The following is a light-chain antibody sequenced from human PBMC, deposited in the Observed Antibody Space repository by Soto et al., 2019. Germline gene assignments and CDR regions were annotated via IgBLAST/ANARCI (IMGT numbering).Light chain of an antibody. CDR3: QQFGGSSWT. V-gene: IGKV3-20*01. Sequence: EIVLTQYPGTLSLSPGERATFSCRASQSVSSSDLAWYQQKPGQAPRLLIYGASSRATGIPDRFSGSGSGTDFTLTISRLEPEDFAVYYCQQFGGSSWTFGQGTKVDIK. CDR1: QSVSSSD. J-gene: IGKJ1*01. CDR2: GAS.